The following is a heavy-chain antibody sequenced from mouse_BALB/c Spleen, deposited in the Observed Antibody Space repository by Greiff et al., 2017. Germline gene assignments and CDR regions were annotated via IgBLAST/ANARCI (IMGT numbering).Heavy chain of an antibody. CDR3: ARDGYYGFAY. CDR2: ISDGGSYT. J-gene: IGHJ3*01. V-gene: IGHV5-4*02. D-gene: IGHD2-3*01. Sequence: EVMLVESGGGLVKPGGSLKLSCAASGFTFSDYYMYWVRQTPEKRLEWVATISDGGSYTYYPDSVKGRFTISRDNAKNNLYLQMSSLKSEDTAMYYCARDGYYGFAYWGQGTLVTVFA. CDR1: GFTFSDYY.